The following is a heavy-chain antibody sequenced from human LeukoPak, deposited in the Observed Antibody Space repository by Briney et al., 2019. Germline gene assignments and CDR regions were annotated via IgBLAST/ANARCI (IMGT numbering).Heavy chain of an antibody. J-gene: IGHJ6*02. CDR3: ARDGVPAYYYAMDV. CDR2: ISSSGDYI. Sequence: PGGSQRLSCAASGFTFNANSMSWVRQAQGKGLEWVSSISSSGDYIYYADSLKGRFTISRDNAKNSLFLQMNSLRAEDTAVYYCARDGVPAYYYAMDVWGQGTTVTVSS. CDR1: GFTFNANS. V-gene: IGHV3-21*01. D-gene: IGHD3-16*01.